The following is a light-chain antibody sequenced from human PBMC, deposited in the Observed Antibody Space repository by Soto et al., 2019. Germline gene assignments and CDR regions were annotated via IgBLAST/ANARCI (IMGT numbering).Light chain of an antibody. J-gene: IGKJ1*01. CDR1: QSISSW. V-gene: IGKV1-5*01. Sequence: DIQMTQSPSTLSASVGDRVTITCRASQSISSWLAWYQQKPGKAPRLLIYDASHLERGVPSRFSGSGSGTEFTLTISDLQPDDLATYYFQQYNSFWTFGQGTKVEI. CDR2: DAS. CDR3: QQYNSFWT.